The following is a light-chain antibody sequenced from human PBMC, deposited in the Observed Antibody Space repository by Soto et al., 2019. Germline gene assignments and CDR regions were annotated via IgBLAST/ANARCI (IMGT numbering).Light chain of an antibody. CDR1: QSVSSN. CDR2: GAS. CDR3: QQYNNWPRT. V-gene: IGKV3-15*01. J-gene: IGKJ1*01. Sequence: EIEMTQSPATLSVSPGERATLSCRASQSVSSNLAWYQQKPGQAPRLLIYGASTRATGIPARFSGSGSGTDFTLTISSLQSEDFALYYCQQYNNWPRTFGQGTQVEIK.